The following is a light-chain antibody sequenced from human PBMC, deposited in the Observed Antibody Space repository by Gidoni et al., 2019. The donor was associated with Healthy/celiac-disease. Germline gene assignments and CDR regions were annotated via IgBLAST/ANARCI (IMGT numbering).Light chain of an antibody. V-gene: IGKV3-11*01. Sequence: IVLTLSPATLSLSPGERATLTCRASQRVSSYLPWYQQKPGQAPRLLIYDASNMATGIPARFSGSGSGTVFTLTISSLEPEDFAVYYCQQRSNWQITFGQGTRLEIK. CDR1: QRVSSY. CDR3: QQRSNWQIT. J-gene: IGKJ5*01. CDR2: DAS.